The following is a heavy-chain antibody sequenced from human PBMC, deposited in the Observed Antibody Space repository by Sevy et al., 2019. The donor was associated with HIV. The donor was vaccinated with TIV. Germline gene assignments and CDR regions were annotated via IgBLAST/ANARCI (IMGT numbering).Heavy chain of an antibody. V-gene: IGHV3-7*01. Sequence: GGSLRLSCVASGFTFDNYWMQWVRQAPGKGLEWVANIRQDGNEIYYADSVKGRFTISRDNAKESLYLQMSNLRVEDTAIYYCARRYFYLWGQGILVTVSS. CDR1: GFTFDNYW. CDR3: ARRYFYL. J-gene: IGHJ4*02. CDR2: IRQDGNEI.